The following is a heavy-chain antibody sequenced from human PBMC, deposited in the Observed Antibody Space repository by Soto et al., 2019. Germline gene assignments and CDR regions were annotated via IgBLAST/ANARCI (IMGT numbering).Heavy chain of an antibody. CDR3: AGYRFSGNKWSKFDS. D-gene: IGHD3-16*02. J-gene: IGHJ4*02. V-gene: IGHV4-31*02. CDR2: IYHTGST. CDR1: GVTVSSDAYY. Sequence: SETLSLTCTVSGVTVSSDAYYWSWIRQHPGKGLDWIGNIYHTGSTYYSPSLKSRVVISLDTSNNQFSLTLTSVTAADTAVYYCAGYRFSGNKWSKFDSWGRGTLVTVSS.